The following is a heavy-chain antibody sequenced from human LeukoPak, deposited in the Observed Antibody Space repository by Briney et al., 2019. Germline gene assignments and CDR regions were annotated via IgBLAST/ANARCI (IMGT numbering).Heavy chain of an antibody. CDR3: AKGYDFWSGYFDY. Sequence: SLRLSCAASGFTFSSYAMHWVRQAPGKGLEWVSGISWNSGSIGYADSVKGRFTISRDNAKNSLYLQMNSLRAEDMALYYCAKGYDFWSGYFDYWGQGTLVTVSS. V-gene: IGHV3-9*03. D-gene: IGHD3-3*01. J-gene: IGHJ4*02. CDR1: GFTFSSYA. CDR2: ISWNSGSI.